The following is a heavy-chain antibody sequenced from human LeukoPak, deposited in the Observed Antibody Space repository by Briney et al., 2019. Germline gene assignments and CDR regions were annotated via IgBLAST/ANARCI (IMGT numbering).Heavy chain of an antibody. CDR3: ARPRANDYGGNFDY. V-gene: IGHV3-21*01. D-gene: IGHD4-23*01. J-gene: IGHJ4*02. CDR1: GFTFSSHS. CDR2: ISSSSSSYDYE. Sequence: GGSLRLSCAASGFTFSSHSMNWVRQAPGKGLEWVSSISSSSSSYDYEYYADSVKGRFTVSRDNTENSLYLQMNNLRAEDTAVYSCARPRANDYGGNFDYWGQGTLVTVSS.